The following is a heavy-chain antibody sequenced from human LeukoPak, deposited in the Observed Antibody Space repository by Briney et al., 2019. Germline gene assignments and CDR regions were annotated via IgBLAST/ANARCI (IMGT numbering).Heavy chain of an antibody. Sequence: GGSLRLSCAASGFTFSFYAMSWVRQAPGKGLEWVAGITSSGNTTYYADPVKGRFTISRDNSKNTLYLQMNSLRAEDTAVYYCARDTYSSSYVYYYGMDVWGQGTTVTVSS. D-gene: IGHD6-6*01. CDR3: ARDTYSSSYVYYYGMDV. CDR2: ITSSGNTT. V-gene: IGHV3-23*01. J-gene: IGHJ6*02. CDR1: GFTFSFYA.